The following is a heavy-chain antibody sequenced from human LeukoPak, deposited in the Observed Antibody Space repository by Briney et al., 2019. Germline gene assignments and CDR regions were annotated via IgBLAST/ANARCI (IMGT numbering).Heavy chain of an antibody. CDR3: ARDRAYCGGDCYLDY. J-gene: IGHJ4*02. Sequence: ASVKVSCKASGYTFTGYYMHWVRQAPGQGLEWKGWINPNSGGTNYAQKFQGRVTMTRDTSISTAYMELSRLRSDDTAVYYCARDRAYCGGDCYLDYWGQGTLVTVSS. CDR2: INPNSGGT. CDR1: GYTFTGYY. D-gene: IGHD2-21*01. V-gene: IGHV1-2*02.